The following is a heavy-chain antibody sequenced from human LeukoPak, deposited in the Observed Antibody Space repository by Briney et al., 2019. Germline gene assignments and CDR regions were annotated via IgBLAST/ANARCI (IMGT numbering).Heavy chain of an antibody. Sequence: SETLSLTCTVSGGSISNYYWSWIRQPPGKGLEWIGSISHSGNTYYNPSLKSRVTISVDTSKNQFSLKPSSVTAADTAVYYCARGQARLSWFDPWGQGTLVTVSS. V-gene: IGHV4-59*08. D-gene: IGHD6-19*01. CDR3: ARGQARLSWFDP. CDR2: ISHSGNT. CDR1: GGSISNYY. J-gene: IGHJ5*02.